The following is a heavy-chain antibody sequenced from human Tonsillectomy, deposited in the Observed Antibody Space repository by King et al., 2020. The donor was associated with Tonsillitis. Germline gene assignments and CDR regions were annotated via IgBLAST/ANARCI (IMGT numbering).Heavy chain of an antibody. CDR1: GFTFNNYG. CDR3: ARSSEDYFYFYMDV. CDR2: IWYDGSNK. V-gene: IGHV3-33*08. D-gene: IGHD2-15*01. Sequence: VQLVESVGGVVQPGRSLRLSCAASGFTFNNYGMHWVRQAPGKGLEWVAVIWYDGSNKYYADSVKGRFTISRDNSKNTLSLQMNSLTAEYTAVYYCARSSEDYFYFYMDVWGKGTTVTVSS. J-gene: IGHJ6*03.